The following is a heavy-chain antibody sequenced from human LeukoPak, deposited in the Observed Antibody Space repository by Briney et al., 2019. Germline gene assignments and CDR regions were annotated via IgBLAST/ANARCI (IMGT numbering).Heavy chain of an antibody. D-gene: IGHD6-19*01. Sequence: MSSETLSLTCAVSGGSISSSNWWSWVRQPPGKGLEWIGEIYHSGSTNYNPSLKSRVTISVDKSKNQFSLKLSSVTAADTAVYYCARAEAVAGHWFDPWGQGTLVTVSS. J-gene: IGHJ5*02. CDR1: GGSISSSNW. V-gene: IGHV4-4*02. CDR2: IYHSGST. CDR3: ARAEAVAGHWFDP.